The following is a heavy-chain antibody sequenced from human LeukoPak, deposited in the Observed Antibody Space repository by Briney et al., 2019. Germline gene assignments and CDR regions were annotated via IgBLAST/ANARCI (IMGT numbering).Heavy chain of an antibody. Sequence: GGSLRLSCATSGFPFSDSAIHWVRQASGKGLEWVGRIRGKTNSYATAYAASVKGRFTISRDDSKNTAYLQMHSLKTEDTAVYYCTSLTTVTTGREDDAFDIWGQGTVVTVSS. CDR3: TSLTTVTTGREDDAFDI. V-gene: IGHV3-73*01. J-gene: IGHJ3*02. D-gene: IGHD4-17*01. CDR2: IRGKTNSYAT. CDR1: GFPFSDSA.